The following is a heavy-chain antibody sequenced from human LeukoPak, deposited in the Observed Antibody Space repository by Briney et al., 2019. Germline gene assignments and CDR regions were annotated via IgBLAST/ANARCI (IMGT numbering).Heavy chain of an antibody. Sequence: PGGSRRLSCAASGFIFSDYYMSWIRQAPGKGLEWVSYISSSSHYINYADSVKGRFTISRDNAKNSLYLQMNSLRVEDTAVYYCARQPLDMDDYADFRGFDPWGQGTLVTVSS. CDR1: GFIFSDYY. J-gene: IGHJ5*02. V-gene: IGHV3-11*03. CDR3: ARQPLDMDDYADFRGFDP. D-gene: IGHD4-17*01. CDR2: ISSSSHYI.